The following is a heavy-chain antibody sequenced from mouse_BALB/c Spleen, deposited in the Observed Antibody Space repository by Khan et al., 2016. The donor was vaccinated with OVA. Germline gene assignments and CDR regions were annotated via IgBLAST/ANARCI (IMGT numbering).Heavy chain of an antibody. J-gene: IGHJ1*01. CDR2: IDPSYGDT. Sequence: VQLQQSGPELVKPGASVKLSCTASGYSFTGYNMTWVKPSTGKSLEWIGNIDPSYGDTSSNQKFKGKATLPVDKSSSTAYLQLQSLPSEASAVLYGARSTWYFDVGGAGTTVTVAS. V-gene: IGHV1-39*01. CDR1: GYSFTGYN. CDR3: ARSTWYFDV.